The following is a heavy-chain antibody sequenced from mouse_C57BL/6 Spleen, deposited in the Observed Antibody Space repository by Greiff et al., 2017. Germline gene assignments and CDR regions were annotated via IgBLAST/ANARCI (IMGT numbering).Heavy chain of an antibody. CDR3: ERERSPLSGSYYFDY. V-gene: IGHV5-16*01. D-gene: IGHD4-1*01. Sequence: EVQLVESEGGLVQPGSSMKLSCTASGFTFSDYYMAWVRQVPEQGLEWVANINYDGSSTYYMDSLKSRFIISRDNAKNILYLQMSSLKSEDTATYYCERERSPLSGSYYFDYWGQGTTLTVSS. CDR2: INYDGSST. J-gene: IGHJ2*01. CDR1: GFTFSDYY.